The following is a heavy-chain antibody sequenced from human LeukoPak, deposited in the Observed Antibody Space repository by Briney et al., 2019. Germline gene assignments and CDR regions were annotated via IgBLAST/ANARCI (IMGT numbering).Heavy chain of an antibody. V-gene: IGHV4-39*07. Sequence: SETLSLTCTVSGGPIRSSSNYWGWIRQPPGKGLEWIGTIYYSGSTNYNPSLKNRVTILVDTSKNQLSLKLSSVTAADTAVYYCAKALEIALALYYYGMDVWGQGTTVTVSS. D-gene: IGHD1-1*01. J-gene: IGHJ6*02. CDR3: AKALEIALALYYYGMDV. CDR1: GGPIRSSSNY. CDR2: IYYSGST.